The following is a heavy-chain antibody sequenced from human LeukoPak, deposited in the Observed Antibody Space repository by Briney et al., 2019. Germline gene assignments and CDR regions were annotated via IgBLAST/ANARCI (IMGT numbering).Heavy chain of an antibody. Sequence: ASVKVSCKASGYTFTGYYMHWVRQAPGQGLEWMGWINPNSGGTNYAQKFQGRVTMTRDTSISTAYMELSGLRSDDTAVYYCARDRSIAAADYYYYYYYMGVWGKGTTVTVSS. CDR1: GYTFTGYY. V-gene: IGHV1-2*02. CDR3: ARDRSIAAADYYYYYYYMGV. CDR2: INPNSGGT. J-gene: IGHJ6*03. D-gene: IGHD6-13*01.